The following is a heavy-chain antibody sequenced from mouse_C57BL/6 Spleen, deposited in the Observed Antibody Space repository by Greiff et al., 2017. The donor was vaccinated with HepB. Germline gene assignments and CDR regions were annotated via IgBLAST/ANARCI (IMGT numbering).Heavy chain of an antibody. D-gene: IGHD1-1*01. J-gene: IGHJ1*01. CDR1: GYTFTSYW. CDR3: ARYYYGSSYWYFDV. V-gene: IGHV1-69*01. Sequence: QVHVKQPGAELVMPGASVKLSCKASGYTFTSYWMHWVKQRPRQGLEWIGEIDPSDSYTNYNQKFKGKSTLTVDKSSSTAYMQLSSLSSEDAAVYYGARYYYGSSYWYFDVWGPGTTVTVSS. CDR2: IDPSDSYT.